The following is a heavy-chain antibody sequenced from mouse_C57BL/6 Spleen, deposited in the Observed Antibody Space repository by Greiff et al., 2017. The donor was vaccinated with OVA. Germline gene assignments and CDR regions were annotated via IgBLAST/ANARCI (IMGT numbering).Heavy chain of an antibody. Sequence: EVKLLESGAELVRPGASVKLSCTASGFNIKDYYMHWVKQRPEQGLEWIGRIDPEDGDTEYAPKFQGKATMTADTSSNTAYLQLSSLTSEDTAVYYCTTEVYDAWFAYWGQGTLVTVSA. J-gene: IGHJ3*01. CDR1: GFNIKDYY. D-gene: IGHD2-3*01. CDR3: TTEVYDAWFAY. V-gene: IGHV14-1*01. CDR2: IDPEDGDT.